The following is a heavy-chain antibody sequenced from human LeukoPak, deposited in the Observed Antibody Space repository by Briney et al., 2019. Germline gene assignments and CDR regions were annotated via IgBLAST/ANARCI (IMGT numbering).Heavy chain of an antibody. D-gene: IGHD1-26*01. Sequence: ASVKVSCKVSGYTFTDYYMHWVQQAPGKGLEWMGIVDPDDGETIYAEKPQGRVTIPADTSTDTAYMELSSLRSEDTAVYYCATLVGAHDWFDPWGQGTLVTVSS. CDR3: ATLVGAHDWFDP. J-gene: IGHJ5*02. CDR2: VDPDDGET. CDR1: GYTFTDYY. V-gene: IGHV1-69-2*01.